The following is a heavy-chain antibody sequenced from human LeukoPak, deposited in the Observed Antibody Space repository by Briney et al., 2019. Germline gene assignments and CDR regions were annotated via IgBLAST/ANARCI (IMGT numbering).Heavy chain of an antibody. D-gene: IGHD1-26*01. J-gene: IGHJ4*02. CDR3: TTDLVGATSNY. CDR1: GFTFSNAW. CDR2: IKSKTDGGTT. V-gene: IGHV3-15*01. Sequence: PGGSLRLSCAASGFTFSNAWMSWVRLAPGKGLEWVGRIKSKTDGGTTDYAAPVKGRFTISRDDSKNTLYLQMNSLKTEDTAVYYCTTDLVGATSNYWGQGTLVTVSS.